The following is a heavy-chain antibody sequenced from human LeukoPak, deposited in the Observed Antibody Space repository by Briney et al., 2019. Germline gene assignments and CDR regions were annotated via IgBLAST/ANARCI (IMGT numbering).Heavy chain of an antibody. CDR2: IYYSGST. J-gene: IGHJ5*02. CDR1: GGSISSYY. Sequence: SETLSLTCTVSGGSISSYYWSWIRQPPGKGLEWIGYIYYSGSTNYNPSLKSRVTISVDTSKNQFSLKLRSVTAADTAVYYCARAGGFTILRGAVNNWFDPWGQGTLVTVSS. CDR3: ARAGGFTILRGAVNNWFDP. D-gene: IGHD3-10*01. V-gene: IGHV4-59*12.